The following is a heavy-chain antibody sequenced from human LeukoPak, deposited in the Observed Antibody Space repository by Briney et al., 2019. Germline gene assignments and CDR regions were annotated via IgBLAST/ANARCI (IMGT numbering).Heavy chain of an antibody. CDR1: GFPFNAYW. CDR3: ARSLPYGTTWYGRSDF. V-gene: IGHV3-7*03. Sequence: GGSLRLSCAASGFPFNAYWMTWVRQAPGKGLEWVANIRQDGDTKYYVDSVEGRFAISRDNAMNSLYLQMNSLRAEDTAIYYCARSLPYGTTWYGRSDFWGQGTLVTVSS. CDR2: IRQDGDTK. D-gene: IGHD6-13*01. J-gene: IGHJ4*02.